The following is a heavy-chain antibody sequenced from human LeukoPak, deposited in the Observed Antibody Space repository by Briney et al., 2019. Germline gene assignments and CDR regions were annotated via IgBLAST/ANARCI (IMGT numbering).Heavy chain of an antibody. Sequence: PSETLSLTCTVSGGSISSYYWSWIRQPPGKGLEWIGYIYYGGSTSYNPSLKSRVTISVDTSKNHFSLRLSSVTAADTAVYYCAREVIATAGYDYWGQGTLVTVSS. J-gene: IGHJ4*02. V-gene: IGHV4-59*01. D-gene: IGHD6-13*01. CDR2: IYYGGST. CDR3: AREVIATAGYDY. CDR1: GGSISSYY.